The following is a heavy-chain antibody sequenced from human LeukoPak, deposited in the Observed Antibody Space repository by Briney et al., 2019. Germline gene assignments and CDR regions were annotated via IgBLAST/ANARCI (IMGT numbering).Heavy chain of an antibody. Sequence: PGGSLRLSCAASGFIFSSYAMHWVRRAPGKGLEWVAVISYDGNNKYYADSVKGRFTISRDNSKSALYLQVNSLRAEDTAVYYCAKVGEQQLADYWGQGTLVTVSS. V-gene: IGHV3-30*04. D-gene: IGHD6-13*01. CDR2: ISYDGNNK. CDR3: AKVGEQQLADY. J-gene: IGHJ4*02. CDR1: GFIFSSYA.